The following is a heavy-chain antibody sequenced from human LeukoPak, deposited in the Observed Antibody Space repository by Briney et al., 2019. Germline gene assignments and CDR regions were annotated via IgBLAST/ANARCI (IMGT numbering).Heavy chain of an antibody. D-gene: IGHD3-16*02. CDR1: GYTFTGYY. J-gene: IGHJ5*02. CDR2: MNPNSGNT. Sequence: ASVKVSCKASGYTFTGYYMQWVRQATGQGLEWMGWMNPNSGNTGYAQKFQGRVTMTRNTSISTAYMELSSLRSEDTAVYYCVKRHRGGNWFDPWGQGTLVTVSS. CDR3: VKRHRGGNWFDP. V-gene: IGHV1-8*02.